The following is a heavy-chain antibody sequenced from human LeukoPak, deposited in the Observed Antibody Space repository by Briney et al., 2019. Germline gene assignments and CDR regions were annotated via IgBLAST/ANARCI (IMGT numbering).Heavy chain of an antibody. J-gene: IGHJ3*02. V-gene: IGHV1-46*01. Sequence: ASVKVSRKASGYTFTSYYMHWVRQAPGQGLEWMGIINPSGGSTSYAQKFQGRVTMTRDMSTSTVYMELSSLRSEDTAVYYCARVNCGGDCWDLNDAFDIWGQGTMVTVSS. CDR2: INPSGGST. D-gene: IGHD2-21*02. CDR3: ARVNCGGDCWDLNDAFDI. CDR1: GYTFTSYY.